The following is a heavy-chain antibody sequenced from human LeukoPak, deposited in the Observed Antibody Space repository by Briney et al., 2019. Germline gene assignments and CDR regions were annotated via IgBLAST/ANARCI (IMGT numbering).Heavy chain of an antibody. Sequence: GGSLRLSCTASGFIVTNNYINWVRQAPGKGLEWVSLVYSGGSTYYADSVKGRFTISRGNSKNMVYLQMNSLRAEDTAMYYCARDPPAVLIDTYGWGQGTLVTVSS. CDR3: ARDPPAVLIDTYG. CDR1: GFIVTNNY. V-gene: IGHV3-66*01. D-gene: IGHD2-8*01. J-gene: IGHJ4*02. CDR2: VYSGGST.